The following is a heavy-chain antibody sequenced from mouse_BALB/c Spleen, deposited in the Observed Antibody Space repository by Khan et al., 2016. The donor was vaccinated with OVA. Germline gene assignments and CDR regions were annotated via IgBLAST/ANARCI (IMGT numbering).Heavy chain of an antibody. CDR1: GYTFTSYW. CDR2: INPTSGYT. Sequence: QMQLEESGAELAKPGASVKMSCKASGYTFTSYWMHWIKQRPGQGLEWIGYINPTSGYTDYNQKFKDKVTLTADKSSSTAYMQLSSLTSDDSAVYYCAKDRIDYWGQGTTLTVSS. V-gene: IGHV1-7*01. J-gene: IGHJ2*01. CDR3: AKDRIDY.